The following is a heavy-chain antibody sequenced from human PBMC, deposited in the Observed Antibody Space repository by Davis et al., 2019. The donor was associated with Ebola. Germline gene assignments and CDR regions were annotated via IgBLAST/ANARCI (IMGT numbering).Heavy chain of an antibody. CDR3: ARGYCRPPSCFWSLNV. J-gene: IGHJ2*01. D-gene: IGHD2-2*01. CDR2: INTHGDT. V-gene: IGHV3-13*01. Sequence: GESLKISCAASGFTFSSYEMHRVRQAPGKGLEGVAIINTHGDTYYSDSVKGRFTASRENDKNSFYLQMNSLRAGDTAVYYCARGYCRPPSCFWSLNVWGRGTLVTVSS. CDR1: GFTFSSYE.